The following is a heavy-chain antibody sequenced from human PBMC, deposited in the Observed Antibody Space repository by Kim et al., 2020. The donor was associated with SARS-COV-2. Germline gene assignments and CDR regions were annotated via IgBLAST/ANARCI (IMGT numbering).Heavy chain of an antibody. J-gene: IGHJ4*02. V-gene: IGHV3-49*03. CDR2: IRSKAYGGTT. Sequence: GGSLRLSCTASGFTFGDYAMSWFRQAPGKGLEWVGFIRSKAYGGTTEYAASVKGRFTISRDDSKSIAYLQMNSLKTEDTAVYYCTTPIIWFGELGVDYWGQGTLVTVSS. CDR3: TTPIIWFGELGVDY. D-gene: IGHD3-10*01. CDR1: GFTFGDYA.